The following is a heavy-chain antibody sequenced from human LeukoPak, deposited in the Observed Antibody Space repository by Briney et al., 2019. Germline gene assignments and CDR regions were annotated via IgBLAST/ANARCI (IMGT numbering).Heavy chain of an antibody. J-gene: IGHJ4*02. V-gene: IGHV5-51*01. D-gene: IGHD2-21*02. CDR2: IYPGDSDS. CDR1: GYNFTSHW. Sequence: GESLKISCKGSGYNFTSHWIGWVRQMPGKGLEWMGIIYPGDSDSRQSPSLRGQVTISADKSINTAYLQWNSLKASDTAMYYCARAYCGGGCSGGLFDYWGQGTLVTVSS. CDR3: ARAYCGGGCSGGLFDY.